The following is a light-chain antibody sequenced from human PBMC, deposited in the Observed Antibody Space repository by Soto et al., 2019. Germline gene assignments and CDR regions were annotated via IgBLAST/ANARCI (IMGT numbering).Light chain of an antibody. V-gene: IGLV2-14*01. Sequence: QSALTQPASVSGSPGQSITLSCTGTSSDIGGYDYVSWYQRHPGKAPKLIIYDVNNRPSGVSNGFSGSKSGNTASLTISGLQAEDEAEYYCTSYASGSSHVVFGGGTKLTVL. J-gene: IGLJ2*01. CDR3: TSYASGSSHVV. CDR2: DVN. CDR1: SSDIGGYDY.